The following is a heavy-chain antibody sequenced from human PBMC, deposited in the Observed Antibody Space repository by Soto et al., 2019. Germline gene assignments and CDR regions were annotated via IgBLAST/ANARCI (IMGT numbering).Heavy chain of an antibody. J-gene: IGHJ4*02. Sequence: QVQLQESGPRLVKPSGTLSLTCAVSGASISSTNWWTWVRQPPGKGLEWIGEIYHTGSTKYNPSLXSGVPIXXDKSNNQFSLNLSSVTAADTAVYYCATLPPRIVVVVLPIPTWGQGTLVTVSS. D-gene: IGHD2-15*01. CDR2: IYHTGST. CDR1: GASISSTNW. CDR3: ATLPPRIVVVVLPIPT. V-gene: IGHV4-4*02.